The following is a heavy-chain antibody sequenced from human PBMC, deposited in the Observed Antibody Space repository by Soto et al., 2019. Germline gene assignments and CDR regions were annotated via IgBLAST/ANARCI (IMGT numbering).Heavy chain of an antibody. CDR3: ASSYGSGYRAFDY. V-gene: IGHV1-69*02. CDR1: GDTFNFYS. J-gene: IGHJ4*02. D-gene: IGHD3-10*01. Sequence: QVQLVQSGAEVKRPGSSVKVSCKASGDTFNFYSINWVRQAPGLGLEWMGRVNPIVSMSNYAQKFQGRVTMNADKSQSTAYMELSSLRSADTAIYYCASSYGSGYRAFDYWGQGALVTVSS. CDR2: VNPIVSMS.